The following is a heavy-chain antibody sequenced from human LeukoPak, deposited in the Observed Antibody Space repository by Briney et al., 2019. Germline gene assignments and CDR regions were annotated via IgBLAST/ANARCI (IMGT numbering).Heavy chain of an antibody. J-gene: IGHJ4*02. CDR3: AGDLVAVSGTRRDY. D-gene: IGHD6-19*01. Sequence: SETLSLTCAVSGGSISGSSYNWGWIRQPPGKGLEWIGSISYSGSTYYNPSLKSRVTISLDTSKYQFSLKLSSVTAADTAVYYCAGDLVAVSGTRRDYWGQGTLVTVSS. CDR2: ISYSGST. V-gene: IGHV4-39*07. CDR1: GGSISGSSYN.